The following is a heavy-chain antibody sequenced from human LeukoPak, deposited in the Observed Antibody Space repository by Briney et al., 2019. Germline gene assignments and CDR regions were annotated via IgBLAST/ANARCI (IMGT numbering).Heavy chain of an antibody. D-gene: IGHD6-6*01. V-gene: IGHV3-48*01. CDR1: GFTFSNYS. CDR2: ISSSTTNM. Sequence: GGSLRLSCAASGFTFSNYSMNWVRQAPGKGLEGVSYISSSTTNMYYADSVKGRFTISRDNAKNSLYLQMNSLRAEDTAVYYCAREYSSSSGRSFDYWGQGTLVTVSS. J-gene: IGHJ4*02. CDR3: AREYSSSSGRSFDY.